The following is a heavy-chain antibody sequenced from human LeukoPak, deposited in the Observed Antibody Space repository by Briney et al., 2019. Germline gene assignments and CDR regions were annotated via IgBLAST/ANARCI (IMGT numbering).Heavy chain of an antibody. CDR3: ARGNGITMIVVPLELDY. Sequence: PGGSLRPSCAASGFTFSSYSMNWVRQAPGKWLEWVSSISSSSSYIYYADSVKGRFTISRDNAKNSLYLQMNSLRAEDTAVYYCARGNGITMIVVPLELDYWGQGTLVTVSS. CDR2: ISSSSSYI. CDR1: GFTFSSYS. D-gene: IGHD3-22*01. V-gene: IGHV3-21*01. J-gene: IGHJ4*02.